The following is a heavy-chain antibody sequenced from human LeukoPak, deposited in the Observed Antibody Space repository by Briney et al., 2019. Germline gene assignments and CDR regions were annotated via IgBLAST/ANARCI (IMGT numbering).Heavy chain of an antibody. CDR2: IYYSGST. J-gene: IGHJ4*02. D-gene: IGHD3-22*01. V-gene: IGHV4-39*01. CDR1: GGSISSSSYY. CDR3: ARLRYYYDSSGYYADY. Sequence: PSETLSLTCTVSGGSISSSSYYWGWIRQPPGKGLEWIGSIYYSGSTYYNPSLKSRVTISVDTSKNQFSLKLSSVTAADTAVYYCARLRYYYDSSGYYADYWGQGTLVIVSS.